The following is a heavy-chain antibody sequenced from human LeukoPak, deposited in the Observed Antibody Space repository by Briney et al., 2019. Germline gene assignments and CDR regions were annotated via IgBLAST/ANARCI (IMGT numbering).Heavy chain of an antibody. D-gene: IGHD6-13*01. CDR2: IIPIFGTA. J-gene: IGHJ3*02. CDR3: ARDLEAAGVNDAFDI. V-gene: IGHV1-69*05. Sequence: GASVRVSCKASGGTFSSYAISWVRQAPGQGLEWMGGIIPIFGTASYAQKFQGRVTMTRDTSTSTVYMELSSLRSEDTAVYYCARDLEAAGVNDAFDIWGQGTMVTVSS. CDR1: GGTFSSYA.